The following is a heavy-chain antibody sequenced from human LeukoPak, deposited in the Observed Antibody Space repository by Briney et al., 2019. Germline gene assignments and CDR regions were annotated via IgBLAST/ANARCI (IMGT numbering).Heavy chain of an antibody. Sequence: SVTVSCKASGGTFSSYAISWVRQAPGQGLEWMGGIIPIFGTANYAQKFQGRVTITADESTSTAYMELSSLRSEDTAVYYCARDELWNGYYSVNYNYYGMDVWGLGTTVTVSS. CDR2: IIPIFGTA. CDR3: ARDELWNGYYSVNYNYYGMDV. CDR1: GGTFSSYA. V-gene: IGHV1-69*13. J-gene: IGHJ6*02. D-gene: IGHD3-3*01.